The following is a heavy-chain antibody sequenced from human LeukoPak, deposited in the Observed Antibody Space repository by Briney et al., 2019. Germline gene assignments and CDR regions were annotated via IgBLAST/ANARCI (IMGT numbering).Heavy chain of an antibody. CDR3: TRSPVGANYYYYMDV. D-gene: IGHD1-26*01. V-gene: IGHV3-23*01. CDR1: GFTFSSYA. J-gene: IGHJ6*03. CDR2: ISGSGGST. Sequence: GGSLRLSCAASGFTFSSYAMSWVRQAPGKGLEWVSAISGSGGSTYYADSVKGRFTISRDNSKNTPYLQMNSLRAEDTAVYYCTRSPVGANYYYYMDVWGKGTTVTVSS.